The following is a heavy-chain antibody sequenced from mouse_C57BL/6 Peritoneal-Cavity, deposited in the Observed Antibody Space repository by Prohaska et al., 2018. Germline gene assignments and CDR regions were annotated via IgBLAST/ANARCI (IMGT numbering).Heavy chain of an antibody. J-gene: IGHJ2*01. D-gene: IGHD3-2*02. CDR2: IYPGSGST. Sequence: QVQLQQPGAELVKPGASVKLSCKASGYTFTSYWITWVKQRPGQGLEWIGDIYPGSGSTNYNEKFKSKATLTVDTSSSTAYMQLSSLTSEDSAVYYCAREDSSGYNFDYWGQGTTLTVSS. V-gene: IGHV1-55*01. CDR3: AREDSSGYNFDY. CDR1: GYTFTSYW.